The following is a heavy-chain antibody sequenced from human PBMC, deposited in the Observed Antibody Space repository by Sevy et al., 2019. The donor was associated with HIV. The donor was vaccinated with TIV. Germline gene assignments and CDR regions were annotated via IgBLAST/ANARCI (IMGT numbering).Heavy chain of an antibody. V-gene: IGHV3-13*01. D-gene: IGHD6-6*01. J-gene: IGHJ2*01. CDR1: GFTFSSYD. CDR3: PRVTEYSSPDWYFDL. CDR2: IGTAGDT. Sequence: GGSLRLSCAASGFTFSSYDMHWVRQATGKGLEWVSAIGTAGDTYYPGSVKGRFTISRENAKNSLYLQMNSLRAGDTAVYYCPRVTEYSSPDWYFDLWGRGTLVTVSS.